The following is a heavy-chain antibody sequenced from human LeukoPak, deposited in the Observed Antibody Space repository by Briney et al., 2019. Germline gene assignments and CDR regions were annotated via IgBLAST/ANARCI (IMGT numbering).Heavy chain of an antibody. Sequence: SETLSLTCTVSGGSISSSSYYWGWIRQPPGKGLEWIGSIYYSGSTYYNPSLKSRVTISVDTSKNQLSLKLSSVTAADTAVYYCARGQRGIGYYFDYWGQGTLVTVSS. CDR3: ARGQRGIGYYFDY. V-gene: IGHV4-39*07. CDR1: GGSISSSSYY. D-gene: IGHD3-16*01. J-gene: IGHJ4*02. CDR2: IYYSGST.